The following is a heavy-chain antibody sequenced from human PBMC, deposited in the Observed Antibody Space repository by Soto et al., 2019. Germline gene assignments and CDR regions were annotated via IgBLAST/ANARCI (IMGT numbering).Heavy chain of an antibody. J-gene: IGHJ4*02. Sequence: SETLSLTCTVSGGSISSGGYYWSWIRQHPGKGLEWIGYIYYSGSTYYNLSLKSRVTISVDTSKNQFSLKLSSVTAADTAVYYCARVHSMIVVVIEYYFDYWGQGTLVTVSS. CDR3: ARVHSMIVVVIEYYFDY. CDR2: IYYSGST. CDR1: GGSISSGGYY. D-gene: IGHD3-22*01. V-gene: IGHV4-31*03.